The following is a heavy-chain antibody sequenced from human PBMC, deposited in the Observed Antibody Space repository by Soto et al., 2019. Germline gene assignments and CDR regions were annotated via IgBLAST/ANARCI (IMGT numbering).Heavy chain of an antibody. J-gene: IGHJ6*02. V-gene: IGHV3-30-3*01. D-gene: IGHD3-9*01. CDR1: GFLFNTYA. CDR2: MSHDGSST. CDR3: ARPGLGYDVLTGYYFYYYYGMDV. Sequence: GGSLRLSCTTSGFLFNTYAMHWVRQAPGKGLEWVAVMSHDGSSTYYADSVKGRFTISRDNSKNTLYLQMNSLRPDDTAVYYCARPGLGYDVLTGYYFYYYYGMDVWGQGTTVTVSS.